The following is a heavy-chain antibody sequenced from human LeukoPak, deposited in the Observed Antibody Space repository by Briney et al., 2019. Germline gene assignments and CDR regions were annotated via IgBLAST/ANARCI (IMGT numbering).Heavy chain of an antibody. CDR2: IHPEGNEK. CDR3: ARGDAFSGDH. J-gene: IGHJ4*02. V-gene: IGHV3-7*04. Sequence: HPGGSLRLSCAVSGFSFTNFWMSWVRQAPGRGLEWVANIHPEGNEKYHVESVKGRFTISRDNTKNLLFLRMNGLRVEDTAVYYCARGDAFSGDHWGQGTLVTVSS. CDR1: GFSFTNFW.